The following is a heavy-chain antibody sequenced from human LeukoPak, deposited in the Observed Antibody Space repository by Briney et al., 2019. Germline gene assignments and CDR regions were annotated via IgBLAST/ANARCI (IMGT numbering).Heavy chain of an antibody. CDR1: GYTFTGYY. Sequence: ASVKVSCKASGYTFTGYYMHWVRQAPGQGLEWMGWISAYNGNTNYAQKLQGRVTMTTDTSTSTAYMELRSLRSDDTAAYYCAAGRRMTDFGYWGQGTLVTVSS. CDR2: ISAYNGNT. CDR3: AAGRRMTDFGY. J-gene: IGHJ4*02. D-gene: IGHD1-26*01. V-gene: IGHV1-18*04.